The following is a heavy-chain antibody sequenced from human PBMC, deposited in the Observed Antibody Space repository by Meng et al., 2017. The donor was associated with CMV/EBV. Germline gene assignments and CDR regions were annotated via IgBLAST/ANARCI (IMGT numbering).Heavy chain of an antibody. Sequence: KVAGKAVGNTVTSYYWHGVRQARGQGLEWMGIINPGGGSTRYAQKVQSRVTMTRDTSTITVYMELSSARSEDTAVYYCARESGSVGDYWGQGTLVTVSS. CDR3: ARESGSVGDY. CDR2: INPGGGST. J-gene: IGHJ4*02. V-gene: IGHV1-46*01. D-gene: IGHD1-26*01. CDR1: GNTVTSYY.